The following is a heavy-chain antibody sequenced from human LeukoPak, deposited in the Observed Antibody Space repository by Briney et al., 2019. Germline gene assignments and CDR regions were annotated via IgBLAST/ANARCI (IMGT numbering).Heavy chain of an antibody. V-gene: IGHV3-30*02. D-gene: IGHD6-13*01. CDR1: GFTFSSYG. J-gene: IGHJ4*02. CDR3: AKDFGSSWSPFDY. CDR2: IRYDGSNK. Sequence: LSGGSLRLSCAASGFTFSSYGMHWVRQAPGKGLEWVAFIRYDGSNKYYADSVKGRFTIFRDNSKNTLYLQMNSLRAEDTAVYYCAKDFGSSWSPFDYWGQGTLVTVSS.